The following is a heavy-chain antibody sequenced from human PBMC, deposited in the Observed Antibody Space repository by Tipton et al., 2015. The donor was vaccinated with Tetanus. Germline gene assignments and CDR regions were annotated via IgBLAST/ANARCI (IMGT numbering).Heavy chain of an antibody. D-gene: IGHD5-12*01. V-gene: IGHV4-59*01. CDR3: ARGGSFPMYFDL. J-gene: IGHJ2*01. Sequence: TLSLTCTVSGGSISSYYWTWIRQPPGRGLEWIGYVHYSGSTNYSPSLRSRVTLSVDTSKNQFSLKLSSVTAADTAVYYCARGGSFPMYFDLWGRGTLVAVSS. CDR2: VHYSGST. CDR1: GGSISSYY.